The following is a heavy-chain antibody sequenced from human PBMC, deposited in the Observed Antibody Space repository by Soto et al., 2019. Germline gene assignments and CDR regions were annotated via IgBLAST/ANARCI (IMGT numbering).Heavy chain of an antibody. D-gene: IGHD2-2*01. CDR2: INTNTGNP. CDR1: GYTFTSYA. Sequence: QVQLVQSGSELKKPGASVKVSCKASGYTFTSYAMNWVRLAPGQGLEWMGWINTNTGNPTYAQGFTGRFVFSLDTSVSTAYLQICSLKAEDTAVYYCARDLLGLPAAMAWFDPWGQGTLVTVSS. V-gene: IGHV7-4-1*01. J-gene: IGHJ5*02. CDR3: ARDLLGLPAAMAWFDP.